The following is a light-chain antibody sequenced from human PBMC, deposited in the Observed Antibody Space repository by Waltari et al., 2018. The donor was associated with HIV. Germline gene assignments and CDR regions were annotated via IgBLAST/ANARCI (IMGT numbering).Light chain of an antibody. V-gene: IGLV2-18*02. CDR3: SSFTTSSTLI. Sequence: QSALTQPPSVSGSPGQSVTISCTGTSSDVGTYNRVSWYQQPPGTAPTVVIYEVSNRPSGVPDRFSGSKSGNTASLTISVLQAEDEADYYCSSFTTSSTLIFGGGTRLTVL. CDR2: EVS. CDR1: SSDVGTYNR. J-gene: IGLJ2*01.